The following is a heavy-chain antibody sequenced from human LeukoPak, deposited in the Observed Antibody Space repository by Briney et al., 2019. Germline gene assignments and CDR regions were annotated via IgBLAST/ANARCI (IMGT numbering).Heavy chain of an antibody. CDR2: IYYSGST. CDR1: GGSISSYY. V-gene: IGHV4-59*01. Sequence: SETLSLTCTVSGGSISSYYWSWIRQPPGKGLEWIGYIYYSGSTNYNPSLKSRVTISIDTSKTQFSLKLSSVTAADTAVYYCAKEGIAVAGSDFDYWGQGTLVTVSS. D-gene: IGHD6-19*01. J-gene: IGHJ4*02. CDR3: AKEGIAVAGSDFDY.